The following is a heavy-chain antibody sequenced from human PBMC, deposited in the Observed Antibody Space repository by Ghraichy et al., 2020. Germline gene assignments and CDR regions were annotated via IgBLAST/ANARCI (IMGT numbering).Heavy chain of an antibody. V-gene: IGHV1-18*01. CDR3: ARDLSSSGEPTHFDY. J-gene: IGHJ4*02. CDR2: ISAYNGNT. CDR1: GYTFTSYG. D-gene: IGHD6-13*01. Sequence: ASVKVSCKASGYTFTSYGISWVRQAPGQGLEWMGWISAYNGNTNYAQKLQGRVTMTTDTSTSTAYMELRSLRSDDTAVYYCARDLSSSGEPTHFDYWGQGTLVTVSS.